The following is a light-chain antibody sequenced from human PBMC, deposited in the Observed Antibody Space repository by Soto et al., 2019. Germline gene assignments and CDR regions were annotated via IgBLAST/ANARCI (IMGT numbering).Light chain of an antibody. CDR1: QSVSSS. J-gene: IGKJ2*01. V-gene: IGKV1-5*01. CDR3: QQYESLSPYT. CDR2: DAS. Sequence: DIQMTQSPSTLSAFVGDRVTITCRASQSVSSSLAWYQQKPGKAPKLLIYDASTLESGVTSRFSGSGYGTEFTLTINSLQPGDFATYYCQQYESLSPYTFGQGTRLEIK.